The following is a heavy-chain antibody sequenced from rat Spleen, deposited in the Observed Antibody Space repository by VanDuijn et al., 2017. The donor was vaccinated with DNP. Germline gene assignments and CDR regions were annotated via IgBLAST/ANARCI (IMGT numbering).Heavy chain of an antibody. Sequence: EVQVLESGGGLVQPGNSLKLSCATSGFTFSTTWMYWYRQFPEKRLEWVARIKAKSNNYATDYTESVKGRFTISRDDSRSNIYLQMNNLKEEDTAIYYCAWRINYGGYGDYWGQGVMVTVSS. CDR3: AWRINYGGYGDY. D-gene: IGHD1-11*01. CDR1: GFTFSTTW. V-gene: IGHV6-6*01. CDR2: IKAKSNNYAT. J-gene: IGHJ2*01.